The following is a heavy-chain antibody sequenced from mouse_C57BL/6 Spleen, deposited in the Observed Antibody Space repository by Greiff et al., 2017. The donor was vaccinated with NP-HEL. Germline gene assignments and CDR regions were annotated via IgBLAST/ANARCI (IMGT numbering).Heavy chain of an antibody. CDR1: GYTFTSYW. D-gene: IGHD2-5*01. V-gene: IGHV1-5*01. J-gene: IGHJ2*01. CDR2: IYPGNSDT. CDR3: TYSNYGLYYFDD. Sequence: EVQLQQSGTVLARPGASVKMSCKTSGYTFTSYWMHWVKQRPGQGLEWIGAIYPGNSDTSYNQKFKGKAKLTAVTSASTAYMELSSLTNEDSAVYYCTYSNYGLYYFDDWGQGTTLTVSS.